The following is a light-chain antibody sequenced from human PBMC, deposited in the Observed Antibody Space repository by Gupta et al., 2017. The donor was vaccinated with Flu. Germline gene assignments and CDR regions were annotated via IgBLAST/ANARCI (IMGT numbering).Light chain of an antibody. CDR2: GAS. V-gene: IGKV3-15*01. CDR3: QQDKNWPPGS. Sequence: EIVMTQSPATLSVSPGERATLSCRASQSVSSNLAWYQQKPGQAPRLLIYGASTRATGIPARFSGSGSGKEFTLTISSRQSEDFAVYYCQQDKNWPPGSFGQGTKLEIK. CDR1: QSVSSN. J-gene: IGKJ2*04.